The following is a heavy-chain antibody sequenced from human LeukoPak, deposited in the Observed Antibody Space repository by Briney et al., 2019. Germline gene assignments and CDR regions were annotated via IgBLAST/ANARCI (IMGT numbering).Heavy chain of an antibody. D-gene: IGHD5-18*01. J-gene: IGHJ4*02. Sequence: SETLSLTCAVYGGSFSGYYWSWIRQPPGKGLEWIGEINHSGSTNYNPSLESRVTISVDTSKNQFSLRLSSVTAADTAVYYCARDEGYLQAFDYWGQGTLVTVSS. CDR2: INHSGST. CDR1: GGSFSGYY. V-gene: IGHV4-34*01. CDR3: ARDEGYLQAFDY.